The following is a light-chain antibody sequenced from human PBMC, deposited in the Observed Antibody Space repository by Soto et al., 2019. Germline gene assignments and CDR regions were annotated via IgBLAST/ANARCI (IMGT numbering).Light chain of an antibody. CDR1: SSNIGANYD. Sequence: SVLTQPPSVSGAPGQRVTISCTGSSSNIGANYDVHWYQQRPGSAPKLLIFANNNRPSGVPDRFSGSKSGTSASLAITGLQAEDEGDYYCQSYDNTLSARYVLGTGIKVTVL. CDR3: QSYDNTLSARYV. CDR2: ANN. V-gene: IGLV1-40*01. J-gene: IGLJ1*01.